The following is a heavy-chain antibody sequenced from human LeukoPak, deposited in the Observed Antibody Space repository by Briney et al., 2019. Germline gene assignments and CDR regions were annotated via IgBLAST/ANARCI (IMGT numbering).Heavy chain of an antibody. J-gene: IGHJ4*02. Sequence: SETLSLTCTVSGGSISSYYWSWIRQPPGKGLEWIGYIYYSGSTNYNPSLKSRVTISVDTSKNQFSLKLSSVTAADTAVYYCARELSGYYQYWGQGTLVTVSS. CDR1: GGSISSYY. D-gene: IGHD3-3*01. CDR2: IYYSGST. CDR3: ARELSGYYQY. V-gene: IGHV4-59*12.